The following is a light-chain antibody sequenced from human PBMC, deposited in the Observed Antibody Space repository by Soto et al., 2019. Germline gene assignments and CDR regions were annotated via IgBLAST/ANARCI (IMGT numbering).Light chain of an antibody. V-gene: IGKV3-11*01. Sequence: EIVLTQSPATLSLSPGERATLCCRASQTVRSHLVWYQQKPGQAPRLLIFDAFNRAADIPARFSGSGSGTDFTLTISSLEPEDFAVYYCQQRSDWPPYTFGQGTKVE. CDR2: DAF. CDR3: QQRSDWPPYT. J-gene: IGKJ2*01. CDR1: QTVRSH.